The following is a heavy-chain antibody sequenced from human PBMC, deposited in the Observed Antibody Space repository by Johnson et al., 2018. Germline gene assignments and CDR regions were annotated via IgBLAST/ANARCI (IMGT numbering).Heavy chain of an antibody. CDR2: TSYDGNNK. D-gene: IGHD5/OR15-5a*01. V-gene: IGHV3-30*03. CDR1: RFTFSDYG. J-gene: IGHJ3*02. Sequence: QVQLVQSGGGVVQPGRSLRLSCAASRFTFSDYGMHWVRQAPGKGLEWVAVTSYDGNNKYYADSVKGRFTLSRENSMTTLYLQVNRLRAEETAVYSWARAPSTGHYHAAFDSWGQRTTVTVSS. CDR3: ARAPSTGHYHAAFDS.